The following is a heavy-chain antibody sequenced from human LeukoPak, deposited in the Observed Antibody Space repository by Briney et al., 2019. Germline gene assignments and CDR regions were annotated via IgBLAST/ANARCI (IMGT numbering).Heavy chain of an antibody. Sequence: GASVKVSCKASGYDFTAHFMHWIRQAPGQGLEWMGQSNPDNVATKYAPKYQGRVTMTTDTSTSTAYMELRSLRSDDTAVYYCASEWQTGLGYWGQGTLVTVSS. D-gene: IGHD3-9*01. J-gene: IGHJ4*02. V-gene: IGHV1-2*06. CDR2: SNPDNVAT. CDR1: GYDFTAHF. CDR3: ASEWQTGLGY.